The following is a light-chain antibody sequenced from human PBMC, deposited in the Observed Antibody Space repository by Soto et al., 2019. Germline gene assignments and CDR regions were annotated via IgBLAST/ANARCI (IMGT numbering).Light chain of an antibody. Sequence: QSVLTQPPSVSGAPGQRVTISCTGSSSNIGAGYDVHWYQQLPGTAPKFSMYGTTNRPSGVPDRFSGSKSGASAFLAITGLQAEDEADYYCQSYDSSLSVFYVFGTGTKLTVL. CDR2: GTT. CDR3: QSYDSSLSVFYV. V-gene: IGLV1-40*01. J-gene: IGLJ1*01. CDR1: SSNIGAGYD.